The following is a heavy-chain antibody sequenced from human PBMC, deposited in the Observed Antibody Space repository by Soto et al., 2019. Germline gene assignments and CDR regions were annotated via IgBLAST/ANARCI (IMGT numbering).Heavy chain of an antibody. J-gene: IGHJ4*02. CDR1: GFTFSDYY. CDR2: SSNSGTYT. D-gene: IGHD3-10*02. V-gene: IGHV3-11*06. Sequence: GGSLRLSCAGSGFTFSDYYMSWIRQAPGKGLEWLSYSSNSGTYTGYADSVKGRFSISRDNAKNSLYLQINSLRGEDTAIYYCARSGDNYNVLDYWGQGTPVTVSS. CDR3: ARSGDNYNVLDY.